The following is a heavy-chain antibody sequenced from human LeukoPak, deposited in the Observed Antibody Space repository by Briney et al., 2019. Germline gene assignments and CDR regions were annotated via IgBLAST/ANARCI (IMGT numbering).Heavy chain of an antibody. J-gene: IGHJ5*02. D-gene: IGHD3-10*01. CDR1: GFTFDDYA. CDR3: VKDGLLLGSGRGWFDP. Sequence: GGSLRLSCAASGFTFDDYAMHRVRQAPGEGLEWVSGISWNSINIGYADSVKGRFTISRDNAKNSLYLQMNSLRVEDTAFYYCVKDGLLLGSGRGWFDPWGQGTLVTVSS. CDR2: ISWNSINI. V-gene: IGHV3-9*01.